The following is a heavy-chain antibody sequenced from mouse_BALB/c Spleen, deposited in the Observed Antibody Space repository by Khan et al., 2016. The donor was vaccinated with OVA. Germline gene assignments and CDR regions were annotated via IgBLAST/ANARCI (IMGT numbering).Heavy chain of an antibody. V-gene: IGHV1S81*02. CDR2: INPSNGRT. D-gene: IGHD2-3*01. CDR3: GRGGDGSLAY. CDR1: GYAFTSYW. Sequence: QVQLKQSGAEPVKPGASLNLSCKASGYAFTSYWMHWVKQRPGQGLEWIGYINPSNGRTDQNEKFKRKATLTVDKSSSTVYMQLSSLTSEDSAVYDCGRGGDGSLAYWGQGTLGTGSA. J-gene: IGHJ3*01.